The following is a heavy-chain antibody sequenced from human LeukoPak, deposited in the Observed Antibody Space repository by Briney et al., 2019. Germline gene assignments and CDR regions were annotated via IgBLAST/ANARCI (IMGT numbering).Heavy chain of an antibody. J-gene: IGHJ2*01. V-gene: IGHV4-39*01. CDR2: SYYSGST. Sequence: SETLSLTCTVSGGSISSSSYYWGWIRQPPGKGLEWIGSSYYSGSTYYNPSLKSRVTISVDTSKNQFSLKLSSVTAADTAVYYCARHDHGGNSARWYFDLWGRGTLVTVSS. D-gene: IGHD4-23*01. CDR1: GGSISSSSYY. CDR3: ARHDHGGNSARWYFDL.